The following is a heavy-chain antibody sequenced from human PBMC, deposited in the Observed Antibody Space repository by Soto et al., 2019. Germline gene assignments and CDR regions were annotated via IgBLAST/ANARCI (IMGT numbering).Heavy chain of an antibody. D-gene: IGHD6-19*01. CDR1: GGSVSSGTYY. CDR2: FYYSGST. J-gene: IGHJ6*02. CDR3: ARGAEGAVAGLYYYYYYGMDV. V-gene: IGHV4-61*01. Sequence: SETLSLTCAVSGGSVSSGTYYWSWIRQPPGKGLEWIGYFYYSGSTNYNPSLKSRVTISVDTSKNQFSLKLSSVTAADTAVYYCARGAEGAVAGLYYYYYYGMDVWGQGTTVTVSS.